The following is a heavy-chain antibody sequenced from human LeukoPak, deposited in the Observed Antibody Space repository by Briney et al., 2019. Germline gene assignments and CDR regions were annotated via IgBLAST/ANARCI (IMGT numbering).Heavy chain of an antibody. Sequence: RGESLKISCKGSGYSFISYWIGWVRQMPGKGLEWLGIIYPGDSDTRYSPSFQGQVTISADESISTAYLQWSSLKASDTAMYYCARHSIRIVYGMDVWGQGTTVTVSS. CDR1: GYSFISYW. D-gene: IGHD2-21*01. CDR3: ARHSIRIVYGMDV. J-gene: IGHJ6*02. CDR2: IYPGDSDT. V-gene: IGHV5-51*01.